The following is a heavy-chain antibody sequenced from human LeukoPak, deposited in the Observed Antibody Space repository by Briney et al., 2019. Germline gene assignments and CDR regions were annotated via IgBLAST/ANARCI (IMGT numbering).Heavy chain of an antibody. J-gene: IGHJ4*02. CDR3: ARLSSGWYYFDY. CDR1: GYSISSGYF. CDR2: IYHTGSP. D-gene: IGHD6-19*01. Sequence: SETLSLTCTVSGYSISSGYFWSWIREPPGKGLEWIGFIYHTGSPDYNPSLKSRVTMSVDTSKNQFSLKLSSVTAADTAVYYCARLSSGWYYFDYWGQGTLVTVSS. V-gene: IGHV4-38-2*02.